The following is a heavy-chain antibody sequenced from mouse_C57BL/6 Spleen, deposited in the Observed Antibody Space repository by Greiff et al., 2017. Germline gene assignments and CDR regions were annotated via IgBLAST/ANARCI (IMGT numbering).Heavy chain of an antibody. CDR2: ISSGSSTI. CDR3: AGRDAY. Sequence: EVKLVESGGGLVKPGGSLKLSCAASGFTFSDYGMHWVRQAPEKGLEWVAYISSGSSTIYYADTVKGRFTISRDNAKNTLFLQMTSLRSEDTAMYYCAGRDAYWGQGTLVTVSA. V-gene: IGHV5-17*01. D-gene: IGHD3-3*01. CDR1: GFTFSDYG. J-gene: IGHJ3*01.